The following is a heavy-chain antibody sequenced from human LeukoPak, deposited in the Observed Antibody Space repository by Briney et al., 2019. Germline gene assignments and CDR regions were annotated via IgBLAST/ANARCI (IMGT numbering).Heavy chain of an antibody. Sequence: PSETLSLTCTVSGGSVSSGSYYWSWIRQPPGKGLEWIGYIYYSGSTNYNPSLKSRVTISVDTSKNQFSLKLSSVTAADTAVYYCARADYYGSGSYPYFDLWGRGTLVTVSS. V-gene: IGHV4-61*01. J-gene: IGHJ2*01. D-gene: IGHD3-10*01. CDR2: IYYSGST. CDR1: GGSVSSGSYY. CDR3: ARADYYGSGSYPYFDL.